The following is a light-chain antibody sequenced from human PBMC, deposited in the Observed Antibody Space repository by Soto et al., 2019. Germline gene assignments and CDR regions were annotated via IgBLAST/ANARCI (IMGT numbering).Light chain of an antibody. CDR1: QSPLHSNGYNY. CDR3: MHPLKAPPT. V-gene: IGKV2-28*01. Sequence: DTVMTQSPLSLPVTPGEPASISCKSSQSPLHSNGYNYVDWYLQKPGQSPQLLISLASNRASGVPDRVSGSGSGTDFTLKISSVEAEDVWVYYCMHPLKAPPTFGQGTKVEIK. CDR2: LAS. J-gene: IGKJ1*01.